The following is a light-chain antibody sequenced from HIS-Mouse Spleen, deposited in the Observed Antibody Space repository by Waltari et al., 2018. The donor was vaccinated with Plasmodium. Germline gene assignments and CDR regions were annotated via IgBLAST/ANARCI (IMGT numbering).Light chain of an antibody. CDR1: PSVSSSY. CDR3: QQYGSSPYT. Sequence: EIVLTQSPGTLSLSPGERATLSCRASPSVSSSYLAWYQQKPGQAPRLIIYGASSRATGIPDRLSGSGSGTDFTLTISRLEPEDFAVYYCQQYGSSPYTFGQGTKLEIK. V-gene: IGKV3-20*01. J-gene: IGKJ2*01. CDR2: GAS.